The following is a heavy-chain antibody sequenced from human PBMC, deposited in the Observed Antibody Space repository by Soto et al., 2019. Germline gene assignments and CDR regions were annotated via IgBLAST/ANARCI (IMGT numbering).Heavy chain of an antibody. D-gene: IGHD4-17*01. CDR3: ASDYGDGSWYFDL. CDR1: GGSISSGGYY. V-gene: IGHV4-31*03. CDR2: IYYSGST. Sequence: QVQLQESGPGLVKPSQTLSLTCTVSGGSISSGGYYWSWIRQHPGKGLEWIGYIYYSGSTYYNPSLKRRVTIAVDTSKNQFSLKLSSVTAADTAVYYCASDYGDGSWYFDLWGRGTLVTVSS. J-gene: IGHJ2*01.